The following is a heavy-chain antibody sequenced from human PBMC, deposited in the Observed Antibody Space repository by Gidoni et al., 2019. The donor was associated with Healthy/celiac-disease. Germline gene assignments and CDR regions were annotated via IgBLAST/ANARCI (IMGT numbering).Heavy chain of an antibody. Sequence: EVQLVESGGGLVKPGGSPRLSCAASGFTFSSYSMNWVRKAPGKGLEWVSSISSSSSYIYYADSVKGRFTISRDNAKNSLYLQMNSLRAEDTAVYYCARGGEQWLVSTYYFDYWGQGTLVTVSS. D-gene: IGHD6-19*01. V-gene: IGHV3-21*01. J-gene: IGHJ4*02. CDR2: ISSSSSYI. CDR3: ARGGEQWLVSTYYFDY. CDR1: GFTFSSYS.